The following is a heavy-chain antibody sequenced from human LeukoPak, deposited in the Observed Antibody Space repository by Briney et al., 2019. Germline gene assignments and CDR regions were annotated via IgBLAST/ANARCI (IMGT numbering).Heavy chain of an antibody. J-gene: IGHJ6*03. CDR3: ARETSQKGAHYMDV. Sequence: PSETLSLTCTVSGGSISSGSYYWTWIRQPAGKGLEWIGRIYSSGGTNYNPSLKSRVTISVDTSKKHFSLELSSVTAADTAVYYCARETSQKGAHYMDVWGKGTTITISS. CDR2: IYSSGGT. CDR1: GGSISSGSYY. D-gene: IGHD3-16*01. V-gene: IGHV4-61*02.